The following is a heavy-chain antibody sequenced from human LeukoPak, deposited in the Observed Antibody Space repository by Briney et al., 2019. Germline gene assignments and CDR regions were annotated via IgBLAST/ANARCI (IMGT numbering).Heavy chain of an antibody. CDR2: IYHSGST. CDR3: ASMGGSGSYYGLLDY. J-gene: IGHJ4*02. Sequence: SGTLSLTCAVSGGSISSSNWWSWVRQPPGKGLEWIGEIYHSGSTNYNPSLKSRVTISVDKSKNQFSLKLSSVTAADTAVYYCASMGGSGSYYGLLDYWGQGTLVTVSS. V-gene: IGHV4-4*02. D-gene: IGHD3-10*01. CDR1: GGSISSSNW.